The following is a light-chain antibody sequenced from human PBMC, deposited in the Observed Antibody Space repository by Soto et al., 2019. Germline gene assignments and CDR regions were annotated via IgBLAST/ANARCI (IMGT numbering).Light chain of an antibody. CDR3: ATWDDSLNAWV. CDR1: SSDVGHYDY. V-gene: IGLV2-14*01. J-gene: IGLJ3*02. Sequence: QSVLTQPASVSGSPGQSITISCTGTSSDVGHYDYVSWYQQHPGKVPKLIISEVTTRPSGVSDRFSGSKSGNTASLTISRLQAEDEAHYYCATWDDSLNAWVFGGGTKLTVL. CDR2: EVT.